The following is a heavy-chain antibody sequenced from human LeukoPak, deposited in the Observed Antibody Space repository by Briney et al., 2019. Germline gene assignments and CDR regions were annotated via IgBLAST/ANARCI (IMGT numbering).Heavy chain of an antibody. J-gene: IGHJ4*02. CDR3: AKDSDVMVRGVVNY. CDR1: GFTFTCCG. D-gene: IGHD3-10*01. V-gene: IGHV3-30*18. Sequence: GTSLRLSCATSGFTFTCCGMHWVRQASCKGLEWVAAISSSDGNSKYYADSVKGRFTISRDNSKNTLYLQMNSLRAEDTAVYYCAKDSDVMVRGVVNYWGQGTLVTVSS. CDR2: ISSSDGNSK.